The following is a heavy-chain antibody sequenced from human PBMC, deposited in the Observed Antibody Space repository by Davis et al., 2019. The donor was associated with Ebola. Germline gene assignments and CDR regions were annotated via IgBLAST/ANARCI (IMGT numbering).Heavy chain of an antibody. CDR3: ARTSIVGTTTTASDI. Sequence: ASVKVSCKASGYSFQHYAISWVRQAPGQGLEWLGWISAYNGNTNYAQKVQGRVTMTTDTSTGTAYLDLRSLRSDDTAVYFCARTSIVGTTTTASDIWGQGTLVTVSS. V-gene: IGHV1-18*01. D-gene: IGHD1-26*01. CDR1: GYSFQHYA. CDR2: ISAYNGNT. J-gene: IGHJ3*02.